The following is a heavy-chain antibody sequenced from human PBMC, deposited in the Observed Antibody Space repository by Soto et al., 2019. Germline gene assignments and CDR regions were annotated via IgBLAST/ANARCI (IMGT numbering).Heavy chain of an antibody. J-gene: IGHJ5*02. D-gene: IGHD6-19*01. CDR1: GGTFSSYA. CDR2: IIPIFGTA. V-gene: IGHV1-69*13. Sequence: SVKVSCKASGGTFSSYATSWVRQAPGQGLEWMGGIIPIFGTANYAQKFQGRATITADESTSTAYMELSSLRSEDTAVYYCARTAVRGYSSGWYNWFDPWGQGTLVTVSS. CDR3: ARTAVRGYSSGWYNWFDP.